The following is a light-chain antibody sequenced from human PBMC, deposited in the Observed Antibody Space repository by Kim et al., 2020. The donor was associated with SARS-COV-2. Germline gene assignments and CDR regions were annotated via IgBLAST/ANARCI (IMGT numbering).Light chain of an antibody. CDR1: ISNIGTNT. J-gene: IGLJ2*01. CDR2: SNN. Sequence: QSVLTQPPSASGTPGQRVTISCSGSISNIGTNTVNWYQQLPGTAPKLLIYSNNQRPSGVPDRFSGSKSGTAASLAISGLQSDDEADYYCAAWDDSRTGLFGGGPQLTVL. V-gene: IGLV1-44*01. CDR3: AAWDDSRTGL.